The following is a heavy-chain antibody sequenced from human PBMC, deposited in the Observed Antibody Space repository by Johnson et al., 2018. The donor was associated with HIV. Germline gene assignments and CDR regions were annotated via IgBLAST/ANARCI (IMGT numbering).Heavy chain of an antibody. CDR1: GFTFTKAC. Sequence: EVQLVESGGGLVKPGGSLRLSCAASGFTFTKACMSWVRQAPGKGLQWVATIKRDGSEKYYVDSVKGRFTISRDNSKNSLYLQMNSLRAEDTAVYYCARDVMEDFWSGSFDAFDIWGQGTMVTVSS. J-gene: IGHJ3*02. V-gene: IGHV3-7*05. CDR2: IKRDGSEK. CDR3: ARDVMEDFWSGSFDAFDI. D-gene: IGHD3-3*01.